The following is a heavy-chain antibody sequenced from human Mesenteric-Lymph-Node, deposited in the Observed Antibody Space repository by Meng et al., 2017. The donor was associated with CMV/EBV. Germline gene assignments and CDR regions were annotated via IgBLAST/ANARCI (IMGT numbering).Heavy chain of an antibody. Sequence: SGGSISSSSYYWGWIRQPPGKGLEWIGSIYYSGSTYYNPSLKSRVTISVDTSKNQFSLKLSSVTAADTAVYYCGYSYGFKGGYYFDYWGQGTLVTVSS. CDR1: GGSISSSSYY. CDR2: IYYSGST. D-gene: IGHD5-18*01. V-gene: IGHV4-39*01. J-gene: IGHJ4*02. CDR3: GYSYGFKGGYYFDY.